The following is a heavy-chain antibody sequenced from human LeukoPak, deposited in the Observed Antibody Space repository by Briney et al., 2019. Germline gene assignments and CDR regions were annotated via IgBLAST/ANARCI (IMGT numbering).Heavy chain of an antibody. J-gene: IGHJ5*02. CDR1: GGSISSTSYY. D-gene: IGHD2-15*01. V-gene: IGHV4-39*07. Sequence: PSETLSLTCTVSGGSISSTSYYWGWIRQPPGKGLEWTGSIYYTGSTYYSPSLKSRVTISIHMSKSQFSLKLSSVTAADTAVYYCARTYCSGGSCYSGGWFDPWGQGTLVTVSS. CDR3: ARTYCSGGSCYSGGWFDP. CDR2: IYYTGST.